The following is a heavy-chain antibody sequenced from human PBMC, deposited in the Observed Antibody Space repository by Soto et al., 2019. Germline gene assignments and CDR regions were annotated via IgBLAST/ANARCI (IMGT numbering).Heavy chain of an antibody. CDR3: AKMATGWLHCGYFDY. Sequence: EVQLLESGGGLVQPGGSLRLSCAASGFTFSSYAMSWVRQAPGKGLEWVSAISGSGGSTYYADSVKGRFTISRDNSKNTLYLQMNGVRAEDTGVYYCAKMATGWLHCGYFDYWGQGTLVTVSS. D-gene: IGHD5-12*01. V-gene: IGHV3-23*01. J-gene: IGHJ4*02. CDR2: ISGSGGST. CDR1: GFTFSSYA.